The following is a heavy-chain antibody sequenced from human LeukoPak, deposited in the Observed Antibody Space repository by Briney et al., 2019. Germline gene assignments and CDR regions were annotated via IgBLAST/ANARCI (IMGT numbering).Heavy chain of an antibody. CDR2: TNTDGSST. J-gene: IGHJ3*02. CDR3: ARASSGSYTAFDI. D-gene: IGHD1-26*01. V-gene: IGHV3-74*01. CDR1: GFTFSIYY. Sequence: GGSLRLSCAASGFTFSIYYMPWVRQAPGKGLVWVSRTNTDGSSTNYADSVKGRFTISRDNAKNTLYLHMDSLSAEDTAVYYCARASSGSYTAFDIWGPGTMVTVSS.